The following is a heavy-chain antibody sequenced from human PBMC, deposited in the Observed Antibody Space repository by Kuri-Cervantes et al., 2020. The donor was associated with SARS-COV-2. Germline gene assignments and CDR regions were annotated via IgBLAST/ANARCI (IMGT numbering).Heavy chain of an antibody. Sequence: ASVKVSCKTSGYTFTTYDINWVRQATGQGLEWMGWMNPNSGNTGYAQKFQGRVTMTRNTSISTAYMELSSLKSEDMAVYYCAREAIGYSYGYCFDYWGQGTLVTVSS. J-gene: IGHJ4*02. D-gene: IGHD5-18*01. CDR2: MNPNSGNT. CDR1: GYTFTTYD. CDR3: AREAIGYSYGYCFDY. V-gene: IGHV1-8*01.